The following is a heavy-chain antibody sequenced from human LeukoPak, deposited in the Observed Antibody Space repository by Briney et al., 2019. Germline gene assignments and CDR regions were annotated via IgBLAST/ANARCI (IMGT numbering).Heavy chain of an antibody. CDR2: IYPGDSDT. V-gene: IGHV5-51*01. CDR1: GYSFTSYW. Sequence: GESLKISCKVSGYSFTSYWIDWVRLMPGKGLEWMGIIYPGDSDTRYSPSFQGQVIISADKSISTAYLQWSSLKASDTAMYYCASPAGDTTRDDFDILGQGTLVTVSS. D-gene: IGHD1-26*01. CDR3: ASPAGDTTRDDFDI. J-gene: IGHJ3*02.